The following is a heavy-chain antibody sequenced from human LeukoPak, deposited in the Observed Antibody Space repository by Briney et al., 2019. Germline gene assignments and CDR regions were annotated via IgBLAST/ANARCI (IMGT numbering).Heavy chain of an antibody. Sequence: GEALKTTCKGSGDSITSYSIGWVRQMTGEGLEWMGIIYPGDSDTRYSPSFQGQVTISADKSISTAYLQWSSLKASDTAMYYCARRRTRGFDIWGQGTMVTVSS. D-gene: IGHD2-8*01. CDR3: ARRRTRGFDI. J-gene: IGHJ3*02. CDR2: IYPGDSDT. V-gene: IGHV5-51*01. CDR1: GDSITSYS.